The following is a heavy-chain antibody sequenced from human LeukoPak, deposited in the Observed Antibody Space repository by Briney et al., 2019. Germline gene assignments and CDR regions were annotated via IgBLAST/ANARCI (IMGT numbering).Heavy chain of an antibody. CDR2: IYYSGRN. V-gene: IGHV4-61*01. CDR1: CVSVSSGSYY. J-gene: IGHJ3*02. CDR3: AREQDVLNISGFDI. D-gene: IGHD3-10*01. Sequence: PSGTLSLTCTVPCVSVSSGSYYWSWIRQPPGAIMEWIVYIYYSGRNNYNHSLKSRVTISVDTSKNQFSLKLSSVTAADTAVYYCAREQDVLNISGFDIWGQGTMVTVSS.